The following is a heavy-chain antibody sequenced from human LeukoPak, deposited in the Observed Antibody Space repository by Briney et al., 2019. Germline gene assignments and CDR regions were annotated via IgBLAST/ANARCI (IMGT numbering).Heavy chain of an antibody. Sequence: SETLSLICAVYGGPFSGYYWSWIRQPPGKGLEWIGEINHSGSTNYNPSLKSRVTISVDTSKNQFSLKLSSVTAADTAVYYCARGRIAAAGTNSTYYYYGMDVWGQGTTVTVSS. V-gene: IGHV4-34*01. CDR3: ARGRIAAAGTNSTYYYYGMDV. CDR2: INHSGST. D-gene: IGHD6-13*01. J-gene: IGHJ6*02. CDR1: GGPFSGYY.